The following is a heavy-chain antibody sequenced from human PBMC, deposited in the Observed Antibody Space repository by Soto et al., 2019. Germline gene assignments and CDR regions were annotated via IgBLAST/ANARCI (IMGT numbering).Heavy chain of an antibody. V-gene: IGHV3-48*03. CDR1: GFTFSSYE. D-gene: IGHD3-22*01. CDR3: ARGFYDSSGYYEGWAFDI. Sequence: EVQLVESGGGLVQPGGSLRLSCAASGFTFSSYEMNWVRQAPGKGLEGVSYISSSGSTIYYADSVKGRFTISRDNAKNSLYLQMNSLRAEDTAVYYCARGFYDSSGYYEGWAFDIWGQGTMVTISS. CDR2: ISSSGSTI. J-gene: IGHJ3*02.